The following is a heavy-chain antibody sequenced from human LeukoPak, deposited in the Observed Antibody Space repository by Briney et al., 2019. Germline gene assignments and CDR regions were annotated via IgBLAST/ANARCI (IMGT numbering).Heavy chain of an antibody. J-gene: IGHJ3*02. D-gene: IGHD2-21*02. V-gene: IGHV4-59*01. CDR2: IYYSGST. Sequence: SETLSLTCTVSGGSISSYYWSWIRQPPGKGLEWIGCIYYSGSTNYNPSLKSRVTISVDTSKNQFSLKLSSVTAADTAVYYCARDSEAYCGGDCAFDIWGQGTMVTVSS. CDR1: GGSISSYY. CDR3: ARDSEAYCGGDCAFDI.